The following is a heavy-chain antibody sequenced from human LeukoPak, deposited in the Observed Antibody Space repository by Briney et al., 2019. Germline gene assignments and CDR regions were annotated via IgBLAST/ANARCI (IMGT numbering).Heavy chain of an antibody. CDR3: VRGGDSSGYWFDP. V-gene: IGHV3-21*01. CDR2: ISSSSSYI. J-gene: IGHJ5*02. Sequence: KSGGTLRLSCAASGFTFSSYSMNWVRQAPGKGLEWVSSISSSSSYIYYADSVKGRFTISRDNAKNSLYLQMNSLRAEDTAVYYCVRGGDSSGYWFDPWGQGTLVTVSS. D-gene: IGHD3-22*01. CDR1: GFTFSSYS.